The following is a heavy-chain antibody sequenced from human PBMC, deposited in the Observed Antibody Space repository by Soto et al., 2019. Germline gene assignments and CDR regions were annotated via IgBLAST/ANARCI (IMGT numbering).Heavy chain of an antibody. Sequence: ASVKVSCKASGFTFTSSAVQWVRQARGQRLEWIGWIVVGSGNTNYAQKFQERVTITRDMSTSTAYMELSSLRSEDTAVYYCAAGLRDTVYYYYGMDVWGQGTMVTVSS. V-gene: IGHV1-58*01. CDR1: GFTFTSSA. J-gene: IGHJ6*02. D-gene: IGHD5-18*01. CDR3: AAGLRDTVYYYYGMDV. CDR2: IVVGSGNT.